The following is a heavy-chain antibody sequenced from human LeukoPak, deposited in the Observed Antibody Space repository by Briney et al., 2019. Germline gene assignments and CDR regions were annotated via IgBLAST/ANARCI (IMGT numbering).Heavy chain of an antibody. Sequence: SQTLSLTCTVSGGSISSGGYYWSWIRQHPGKGLEWIGYIYYSGSTYYNPSLKSRVTISVDRSKNQFSLKLSSVTAADTAVYYCAWGVTSNFDYWGQGTLVTVSS. CDR3: AWGVTSNFDY. CDR2: IYYSGST. J-gene: IGHJ4*02. D-gene: IGHD2-21*02. V-gene: IGHV4-31*03. CDR1: GGSISSGGYY.